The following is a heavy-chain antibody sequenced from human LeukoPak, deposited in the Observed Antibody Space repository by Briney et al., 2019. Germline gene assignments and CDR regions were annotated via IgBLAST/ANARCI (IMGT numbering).Heavy chain of an antibody. CDR2: INHSGST. Sequence: SETLSLTCAVYGGSFSGYYWSWIRQPPGKGLEWIGEINHSGSTNYNPSLKSRVTISVDTSKNQFSLKLSSVTAADTAVYYCARGGPAMVRGKYYYYYHMDVWGKGTTVTVSS. CDR1: GGSFSGYY. CDR3: ARGGPAMVRGKYYYYYHMDV. D-gene: IGHD3-10*01. J-gene: IGHJ6*03. V-gene: IGHV4-34*01.